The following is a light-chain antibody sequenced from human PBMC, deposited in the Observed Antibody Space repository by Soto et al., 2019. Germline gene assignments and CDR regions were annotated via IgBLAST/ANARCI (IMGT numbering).Light chain of an antibody. V-gene: IGKV3-20*01. CDR1: QSVSSSY. CDR2: GAS. CDR3: QQYGSSPFT. Sequence: EIVLTQSPGTLSLSPGERATLSCRASQSVSSSYLAWYQQKPGQAPRLLISGASSRAPGIPDRFSGSGSGTDFTLTISRREPEDFAVSYCQQYGSSPFTFGPGTRVDIK. J-gene: IGKJ3*01.